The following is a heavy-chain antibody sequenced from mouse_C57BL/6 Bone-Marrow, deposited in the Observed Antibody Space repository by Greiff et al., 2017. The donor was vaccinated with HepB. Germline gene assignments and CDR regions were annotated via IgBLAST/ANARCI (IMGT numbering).Heavy chain of an antibody. Sequence: EVKVEESGGGLVQPGGSMKLSCVASGFTFSNYWMNWVRQSPEKGLEWVAQIRLKSDNYATHYAESVKGRFTISRDDSKSSVYLQMNNLRAEDTGIYYCTGGDGYSGHFDYWGQGTTLTVSS. J-gene: IGHJ2*01. CDR1: GFTFSNYW. V-gene: IGHV6-3*01. CDR2: IRLKSDNYAT. D-gene: IGHD2-3*01. CDR3: TGGDGYSGHFDY.